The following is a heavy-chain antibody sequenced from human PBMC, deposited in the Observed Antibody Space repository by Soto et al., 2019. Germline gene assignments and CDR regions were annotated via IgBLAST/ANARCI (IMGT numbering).Heavy chain of an antibody. CDR1: GGSISRCDCY. CDR2: IYYSGST. V-gene: IGHV4-30-4*01. J-gene: IGHJ5*02. D-gene: IGHD1-7*01. Sequence: PSEALSLTCTVSGGSISRCDCYWGWIRQPPGKGLECIGYIYYSGSTYYNPSLKSRVTISVDTSKNQFSLKLSSVTAADTAVYYCARVLELELTWFDPWGQGTLVTVSS. CDR3: ARVLELELTWFDP.